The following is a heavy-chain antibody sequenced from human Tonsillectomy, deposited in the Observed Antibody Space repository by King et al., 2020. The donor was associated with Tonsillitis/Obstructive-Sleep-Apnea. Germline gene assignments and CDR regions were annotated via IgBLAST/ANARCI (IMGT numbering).Heavy chain of an antibody. J-gene: IGHJ4*02. D-gene: IGHD2-15*01. CDR2: ISSSSSTI. CDR1: GFTFSSYS. CDR3: ARDTGRGISPFDC. Sequence: VQLVESGGGLVQPGGSLRLSCAASGFTFSSYSMNWVRQAPGRGLEWVSYISSSSSTIYYADSVKGRITVSRDNAKNSHYLQMNSLRDEDTAVYYCARDTGRGISPFDCWGQGTLVTVSS. V-gene: IGHV3-48*02.